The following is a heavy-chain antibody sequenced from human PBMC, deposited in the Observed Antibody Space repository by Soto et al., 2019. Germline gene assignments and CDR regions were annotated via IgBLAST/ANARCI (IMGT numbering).Heavy chain of an antibody. V-gene: IGHV3-73*02. CDR1: GFTFSGSA. Sequence: EVQLVESGGGLVQPGGSLKLSCAASGFTFSGSAMHWVRQASGKGLEWVGRIRSKANSYATAYAASVKGRFTISRDDSKNTAYLQMNSLKTEDTAVYYCAKHGPLGTIIVVITRFQYWGQGTLVTVSS. CDR3: AKHGPLGTIIVVITRFQY. J-gene: IGHJ4*02. D-gene: IGHD3-22*01. CDR2: IRSKANSYAT.